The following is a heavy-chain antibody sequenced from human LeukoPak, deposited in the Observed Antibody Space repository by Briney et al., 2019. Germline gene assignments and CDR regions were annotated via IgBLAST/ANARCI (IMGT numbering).Heavy chain of an antibody. J-gene: IGHJ4*02. CDR3: ARDLISSGTTSFDY. D-gene: IGHD1-7*01. V-gene: IGHV3-20*04. CDR2: INWNGGST. CDR1: GFTFDDYG. Sequence: GGSLRLSCAASGFTFDDYGMSWVRQAPGKGLEWVSGINWNGGSTGYADSVKGRFTISRDNAKNSLYLQMNSLRAEDTALYYCARDLISSGTTSFDYWGQGTLVTVSS.